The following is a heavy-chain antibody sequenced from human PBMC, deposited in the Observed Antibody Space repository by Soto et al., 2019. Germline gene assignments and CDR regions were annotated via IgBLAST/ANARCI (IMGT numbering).Heavy chain of an antibody. D-gene: IGHD3-22*01. Sequence: EVQLVETGGGLIQPGGSLRLSCAASGFTVSSNYMSWVRQAPGKGLEWVSVISGSGGSTYYADSVKGRFTISRDNSKNTLYLQMNSLRAEDTAVYYCAKPHLTPYYYDSSGYYYGYWGQGTLVTVSS. CDR3: AKPHLTPYYYDSSGYYYGY. V-gene: IGHV3-53*02. J-gene: IGHJ4*02. CDR1: GFTVSSNY. CDR2: ISGSGGST.